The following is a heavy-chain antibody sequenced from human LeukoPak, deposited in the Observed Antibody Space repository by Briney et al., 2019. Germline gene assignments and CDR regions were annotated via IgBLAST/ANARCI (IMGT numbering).Heavy chain of an antibody. Sequence: GASVKVSCKASGGTFSTYTISWVRQAPGQGLEWMGGIIPIFGTANYAQEFQGRVTITADESTSTAYMELSSLRSEDTAVYYCARDREMATIKYNWFDPWGQGTLVTVSS. D-gene: IGHD5-24*01. J-gene: IGHJ5*02. CDR3: ARDREMATIKYNWFDP. CDR2: IIPIFGTA. CDR1: GGTFSTYT. V-gene: IGHV1-69*13.